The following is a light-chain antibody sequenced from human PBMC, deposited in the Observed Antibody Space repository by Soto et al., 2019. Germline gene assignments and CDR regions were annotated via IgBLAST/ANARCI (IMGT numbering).Light chain of an antibody. CDR2: DSS. Sequence: EIVLTQFPASLSLSPGDGATLSCRSSQSVSSYLAWYQQKRGQAPRLLIYDSSNRATGIPARFSGSGSGTDFSLIISSLEPEDFAVYYCQQRSNWPPWTFGQGTKVDIK. CDR1: QSVSSY. V-gene: IGKV3-11*01. CDR3: QQRSNWPPWT. J-gene: IGKJ1*01.